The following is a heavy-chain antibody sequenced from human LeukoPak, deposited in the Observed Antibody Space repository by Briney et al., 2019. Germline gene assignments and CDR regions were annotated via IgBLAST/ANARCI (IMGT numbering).Heavy chain of an antibody. CDR3: ARDPYSSGFDY. J-gene: IGHJ4*02. Sequence: GASVKVSCKASGYTFTSYAMNWVRQAPGQGLEWMGIINPSGGSTSYAQKFQGRVTMTRDMSTSTVYMELSSLRSEDTAVYYCARDPYSSGFDYSGQGTLVTVSS. V-gene: IGHV1-46*01. CDR1: GYTFTSYA. D-gene: IGHD6-19*01. CDR2: INPSGGST.